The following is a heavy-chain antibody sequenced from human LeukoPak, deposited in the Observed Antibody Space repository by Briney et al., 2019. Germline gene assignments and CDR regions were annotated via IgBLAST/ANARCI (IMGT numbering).Heavy chain of an antibody. D-gene: IGHD4-23*01. CDR3: AKDIAYGGNSGNFDY. CDR1: GFTFSSYA. J-gene: IGHJ4*02. V-gene: IGHV3-9*01. Sequence: SLSLSCAASGFTFSSYAMNWVRQAPGKGLEWVSGISWNSGSIGYADSVKGRFTISRDNAKNSLYLQMNSLRAEDTALYYCAKDIAYGGNSGNFDYWGQGTLVTVSS. CDR2: ISWNSGSI.